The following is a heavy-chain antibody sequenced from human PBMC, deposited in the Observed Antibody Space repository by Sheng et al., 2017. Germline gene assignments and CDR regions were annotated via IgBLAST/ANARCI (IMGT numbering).Heavy chain of an antibody. J-gene: IGHJ4*02. CDR3: ARGYCTNGVCPLDY. Sequence: QVQLQQWGAGLLKPSXTLSLTCAVYGGSFSGYYWSWIRQPPREGAWSGLGKVNHSGSTNYNPSLKSRVTISVDTSKNQFSLKLSSVTAADTAVYYCARGYCTNGVCPLDYWGQGTLVTVSS. D-gene: IGHD2-8*01. CDR2: VNHSGST. CDR1: GGSFSGYY. V-gene: IGHV4-34*01.